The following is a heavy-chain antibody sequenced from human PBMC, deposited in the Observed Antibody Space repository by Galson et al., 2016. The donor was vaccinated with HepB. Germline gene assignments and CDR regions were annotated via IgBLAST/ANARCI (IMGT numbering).Heavy chain of an antibody. Sequence: SLRLSCAGSGFTFSNHYMYWVRQAPGKGLVWVSRINSDGSNANYADSVKGRFTISRDNARNTLYLHVNSLRAEDAAVYYCARENGVYLFIDYWGQGTLVTVSS. CDR1: GFTFSNHY. V-gene: IGHV3-74*01. CDR3: ARENGVYLFIDY. CDR2: INSDGSNA. D-gene: IGHD4-17*01. J-gene: IGHJ4*02.